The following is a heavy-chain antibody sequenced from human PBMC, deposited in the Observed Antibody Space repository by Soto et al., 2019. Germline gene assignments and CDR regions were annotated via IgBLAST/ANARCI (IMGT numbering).Heavy chain of an antibody. Sequence: GGCIKLACAASGFTFNSYAMSWVLQAPGKGLEWVSAISGSGGSTYYADSVKGRFTISRDNSKNTLYLQMNSLRAEDTAVYYCTKILKARRYYFDYWGQGTLVTVSS. D-gene: IGHD3-3*01. CDR2: ISGSGGST. CDR3: TKILKARRYYFDY. J-gene: IGHJ4*02. V-gene: IGHV3-23*01. CDR1: GFTFNSYA.